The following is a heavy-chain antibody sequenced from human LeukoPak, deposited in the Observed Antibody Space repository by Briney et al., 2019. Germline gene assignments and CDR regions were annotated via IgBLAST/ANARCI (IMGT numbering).Heavy chain of an antibody. CDR3: ARETCSGGSCFQFDF. D-gene: IGHD2-15*01. V-gene: IGHV4-59*01. J-gene: IGHJ4*02. Sequence: SETLSLTCTVSGDSISNYYWSWIRQSPGKGLEWIGYIYYSGSANYNPSLKSRVTISVDTSKNQFSLKLSSVTAADTAVYYCARETCSGGSCFQFDFWGQGTLVTVSS. CDR2: IYYSGSA. CDR1: GDSISNYY.